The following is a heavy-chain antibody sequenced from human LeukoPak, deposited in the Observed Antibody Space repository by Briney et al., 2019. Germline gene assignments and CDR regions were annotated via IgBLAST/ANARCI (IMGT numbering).Heavy chain of an antibody. J-gene: IGHJ6*02. CDR1: GFSFSNYA. Sequence: GGSLRLSCAASGFSFSNYAMSWVRQAPGKGLEWVSFITDSGSSTYYADSVKGRFTISRDSSRNTLSLQMSSLRVEDTGVYFCAKSSTSQRGYYGVDVWGQGTTVTVSS. V-gene: IGHV3-23*01. CDR2: ITDSGSST. CDR3: AKSSTSQRGYYGVDV. D-gene: IGHD6-25*01.